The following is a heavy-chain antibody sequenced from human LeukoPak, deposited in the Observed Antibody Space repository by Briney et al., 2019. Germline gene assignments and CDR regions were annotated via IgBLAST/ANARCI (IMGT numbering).Heavy chain of an antibody. CDR3: ARTHDSSGYYYVEAAFDI. CDR1: GGTFISYA. Sequence: SVKVSCKASGGTFISYAISWVRQAPGQGLEWMGGIIPIFGTANYAQKFQGRVTITADETTSTAYMELSSLRSEDTAVYYCARTHDSSGYYYVEAAFDIWGQGTMVTVSS. J-gene: IGHJ3*02. D-gene: IGHD3-22*01. CDR2: IIPIFGTA. V-gene: IGHV1-69*13.